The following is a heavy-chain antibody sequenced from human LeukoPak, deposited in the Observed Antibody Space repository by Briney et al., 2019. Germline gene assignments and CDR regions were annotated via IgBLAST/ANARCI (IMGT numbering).Heavy chain of an antibody. CDR1: GYTLTELS. CDR2: FDPEDGET. V-gene: IGHV1-24*01. J-gene: IGHJ5*02. D-gene: IGHD6-19*01. Sequence: ASVKVSCKVSGYTLTELSMHWVRQAPGEGLEWIGGFDPEDGETIYAQKFQGRVTMTEDTSTDTAYMEVSSLRSEDTAVYYCAPSWGSSGWYSWFDPWGQGTLVTVSS. CDR3: APSWGSSGWYSWFDP.